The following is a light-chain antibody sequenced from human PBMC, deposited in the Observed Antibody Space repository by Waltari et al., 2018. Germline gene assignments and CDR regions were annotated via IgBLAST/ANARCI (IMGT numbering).Light chain of an antibody. J-gene: IGKJ1*01. V-gene: IGKV1-5*03. CDR1: QTISSW. Sequence: DIQMTQSPSSLSASVGDRVTITCRASQTISSWLAWYQQKPGKAPKLLIYKASTLESGVPARFSGSGSGTEVTLTISSLQPGDCATYYCQQFNSFPWTFGHGTKVEIK. CDR2: KAS. CDR3: QQFNSFPWT.